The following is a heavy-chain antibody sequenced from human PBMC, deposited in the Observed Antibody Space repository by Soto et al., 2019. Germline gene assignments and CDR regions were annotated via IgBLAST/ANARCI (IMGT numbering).Heavy chain of an antibody. CDR2: IYYSGST. J-gene: IGHJ4*02. D-gene: IGHD4-17*01. Sequence: PWETLALTCTVSGGSVSSGSYYWSWIRQPPGKGLEWIVYIYYSGSTNYNPSLKSRVTISVDTSKNQFSLKLSSVTAADTAVYYCARQGDDYGDYGRVYWGQGTLVTVSS. CDR1: GGSVSSGSYY. CDR3: ARQGDDYGDYGRVY. V-gene: IGHV4-61*01.